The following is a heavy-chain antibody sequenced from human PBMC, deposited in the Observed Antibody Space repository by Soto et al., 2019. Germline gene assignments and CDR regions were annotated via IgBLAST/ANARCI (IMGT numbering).Heavy chain of an antibody. CDR3: AKGAVDGTPTSYYYYGMDV. CDR1: GGTFRTYA. J-gene: IGHJ6*02. D-gene: IGHD6-19*01. V-gene: IGHV1-69*12. Sequence: QVQLLQSGAEVKKPGSSVRVSCEASGGTFRTYAISWVRQAPGQGLEWMGEIIPIFGTVNYAQKFQGRVTITADESSTTVYMDLRSLRSEDTAVYYCAKGAVDGTPTSYYYYGMDVWRQGTTVTVSS. CDR2: IIPIFGTV.